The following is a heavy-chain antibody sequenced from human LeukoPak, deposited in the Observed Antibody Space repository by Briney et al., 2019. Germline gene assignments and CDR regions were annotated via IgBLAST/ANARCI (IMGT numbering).Heavy chain of an antibody. CDR1: GFTFSSYS. CDR3: ARGEGPSYSSGWIFDY. D-gene: IGHD6-19*01. Sequence: GGSLRLSCAASGFTFSSYSMNWVRQAPGKGLEWVSSISSSSSYIYYADSVKGRFTISRDNAKNSLYLQMNSLRAEDTAVYYCARGEGPSYSSGWIFDYWGQGTLVTVSS. J-gene: IGHJ4*02. CDR2: ISSSSSYI. V-gene: IGHV3-21*01.